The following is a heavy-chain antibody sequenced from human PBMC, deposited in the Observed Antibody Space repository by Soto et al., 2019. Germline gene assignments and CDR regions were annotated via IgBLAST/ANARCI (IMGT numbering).Heavy chain of an antibody. V-gene: IGHV3-23*01. J-gene: IGHJ4*02. CDR2: ISGSEDRT. D-gene: IGHD3-10*01. CDR1: GFSLRDHA. CDR3: GRTYTGG. Sequence: LQSGGXVVQPGESLRLSCAASGFSLRDHALSWVRQAPGGGLEWVSGISGSEDRTNYADFVRGRFIISKDRAKNTLYLDMSGLRVDDTAVYFCGRTYTGGWGQGTLVTVSS.